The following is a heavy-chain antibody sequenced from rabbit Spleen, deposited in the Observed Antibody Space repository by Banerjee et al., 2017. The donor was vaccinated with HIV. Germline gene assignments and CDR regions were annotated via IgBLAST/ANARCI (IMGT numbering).Heavy chain of an antibody. CDR1: GFTLSSYY. CDR3: VRGASSSGYYSL. Sequence: QLEESAGGLVQPGGSLKLSCKASGFTLSSYYMNWVRQAPGKGLEWIGYIEPIFGNTYYATWVNGRFTISSHNAQNTLYLQLNSLTVADSATYFCVRGASSSGYYSLWGPGTLVTVS. CDR2: IEPIFGNT. D-gene: IGHD1-1*01. V-gene: IGHV1S7*01. J-gene: IGHJ4*01.